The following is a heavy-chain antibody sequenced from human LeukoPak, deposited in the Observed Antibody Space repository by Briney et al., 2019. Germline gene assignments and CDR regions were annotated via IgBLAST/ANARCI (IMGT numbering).Heavy chain of an antibody. J-gene: IGHJ4*02. CDR3: ARGARLSGWLVVGRPPSAYCFDS. Sequence: SETLSLTCAVYGGSFNSYCWTWIRQSPGKGLEWIGEINHSGVTNYNPSLKSRITMSVDTSKNQFALQLNSVTAADSAVYYCARGARLSGWLVVGRPPSAYCFDSWGLGTLVTVSS. V-gene: IGHV4-34*01. CDR1: GGSFNSYC. D-gene: IGHD6-19*01. CDR2: INHSGVT.